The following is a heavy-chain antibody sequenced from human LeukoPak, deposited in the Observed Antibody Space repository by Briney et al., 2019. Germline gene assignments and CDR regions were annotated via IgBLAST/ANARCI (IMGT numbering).Heavy chain of an antibody. CDR2: ISYDGSDK. CDR1: GFTFRYYG. CDR3: AKDITRYGGNAVDY. J-gene: IGHJ4*02. D-gene: IGHD4-23*01. Sequence: PGRSLRLSCAASGFTFRYYGIHWVRQAPGKGLEWVAVISYDGSDKYYAASVKGRFTISRDNSKNTLYLQMNSLRAEDTAVYYCAKDITRYGGNAVDYWGQGTLVTVSS. V-gene: IGHV3-30*18.